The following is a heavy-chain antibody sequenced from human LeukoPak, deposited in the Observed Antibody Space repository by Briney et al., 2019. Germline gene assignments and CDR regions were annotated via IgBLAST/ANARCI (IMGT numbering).Heavy chain of an antibody. Sequence: PSETLSLTCAVYGGSFSGYYWSWIRQPPGKGLEWIGEINHSGYTYYNPSLKSRVTISVDTSKNQFSLKLRSVTAADTAVYYCARSSMFRGVTVDYWGQGTLVTVSS. D-gene: IGHD3-10*01. J-gene: IGHJ4*02. V-gene: IGHV4-34*01. CDR3: ARSSMFRGVTVDY. CDR1: GGSFSGYY. CDR2: INHSGYT.